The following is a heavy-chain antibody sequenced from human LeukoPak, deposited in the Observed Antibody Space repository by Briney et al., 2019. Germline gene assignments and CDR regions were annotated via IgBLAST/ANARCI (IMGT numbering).Heavy chain of an antibody. V-gene: IGHV3-23*01. Sequence: GGALRLSCAASGFTFSSYAMSWVRQAPGKGLEWVSAISGSGDNTDYADSVRGRFTIFRDNSKNTLILQMNSLRADDTAVYFCAARGYDSSFSSLAFDYWGQGTLVSVSS. CDR1: GFTFSSYA. CDR2: ISGSGDNT. J-gene: IGHJ4*02. D-gene: IGHD3-22*01. CDR3: AARGYDSSFSSLAFDY.